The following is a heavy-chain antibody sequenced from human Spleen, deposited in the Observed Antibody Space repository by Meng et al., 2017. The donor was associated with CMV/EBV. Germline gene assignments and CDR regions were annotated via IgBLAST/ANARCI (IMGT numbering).Heavy chain of an antibody. D-gene: IGHD6-13*01. J-gene: IGHJ4*02. V-gene: IGHV1-2*02. Sequence: QVQLVQSGAEVKKPGSSVKVSCKASGGTFSSYAISWVLQAPGQGLEWMGGINPNSGGTRYPQKFQGRVTMTRDTSITTAYMELSRLTSDDTAVYYCARDNAGNSFEYWGQGTLVTVSS. CDR3: ARDNAGNSFEY. CDR1: GGTFSSYA. CDR2: INPNSGGT.